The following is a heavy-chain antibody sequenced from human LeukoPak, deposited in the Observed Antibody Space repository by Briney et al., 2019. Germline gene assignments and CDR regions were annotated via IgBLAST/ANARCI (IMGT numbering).Heavy chain of an antibody. J-gene: IGHJ4*02. V-gene: IGHV3-7*01. CDR1: GFTFSTYW. CDR3: ARDGESLYYSGSGSYYTYFDY. CDR2: IKQDGSEK. D-gene: IGHD3-10*01. Sequence: GGSLRLSCAASGFTFSTYWMSWVRQAPGKGLEWVANIKQDGSEKNYVDSVKGRFTISRDNAKNSLYLQMNSLRAEDTAVYYCARDGESLYYSGSGSYYTYFDYWGQGTLVTVSS.